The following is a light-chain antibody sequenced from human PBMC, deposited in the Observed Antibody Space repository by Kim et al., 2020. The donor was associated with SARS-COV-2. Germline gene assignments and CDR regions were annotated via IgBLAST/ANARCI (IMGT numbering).Light chain of an antibody. J-gene: IGLJ3*02. Sequence: SYELTQPPSVSVAPGKPATITCGGSNIGGKSVHWYQQKSGQAPVLVIYFDNDRPSGIPERFSGSNSGTPATLTLNRVEAGDEADYYCQVWDTVNDHPVFG. CDR3: QVWDTVNDHPV. CDR2: FDN. V-gene: IGLV3-21*04. CDR1: NIGGKS.